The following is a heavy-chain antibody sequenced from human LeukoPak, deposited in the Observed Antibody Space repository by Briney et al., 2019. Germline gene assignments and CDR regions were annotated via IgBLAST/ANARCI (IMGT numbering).Heavy chain of an antibody. CDR2: MRYDGSIE. CDR1: GFIYCIYG. Sequence: GGSLRLSCTASGFIYCIYGMHGVRQAPGKGLEWVAFMRYDGSIEYYADSVKGRFTISRDNSKNTLYLQMNSVRDTDTAVYYCAKDQGRQSSSSPRFSSDKFDYWGQGDLVTVSS. V-gene: IGHV3-30*02. CDR3: AKDQGRQSSSSPRFSSDKFDY. J-gene: IGHJ4*02. D-gene: IGHD6-6*01.